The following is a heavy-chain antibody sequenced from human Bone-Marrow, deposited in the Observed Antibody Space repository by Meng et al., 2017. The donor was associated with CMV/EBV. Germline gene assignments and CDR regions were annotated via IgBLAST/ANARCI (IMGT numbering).Heavy chain of an antibody. CDR2: INPNSGGT. Sequence: ASVKDSCKASGYTFTGYYMHWVRQAPGQGLEWMGWINPNSGGTNYAQKFQGRVTLTRDTSINTAYLELTRLTTDDTAFYFCARPRYYYDSPIGTWGQGTLVTVSS. CDR3: ARPRYYYDSPIGT. D-gene: IGHD3-22*01. J-gene: IGHJ4*02. V-gene: IGHV1-2*02. CDR1: GYTFTGYY.